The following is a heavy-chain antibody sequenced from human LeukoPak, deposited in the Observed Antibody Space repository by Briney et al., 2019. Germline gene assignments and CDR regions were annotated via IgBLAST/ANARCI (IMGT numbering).Heavy chain of an antibody. J-gene: IGHJ4*02. CDR3: ARNRYTMIVGITTDY. Sequence: SETLSLTCTVSGGSISSSSYYWGWIRQPPGKGLEWIGSIYYSGSTYYNPSLKSRVTISVDTSKSQFSLKLSSVTAADTAVYYCARNRYTMIVGITTDYWGQGTLVTVSS. CDR2: IYYSGST. V-gene: IGHV4-39*01. D-gene: IGHD3-22*01. CDR1: GGSISSSSYY.